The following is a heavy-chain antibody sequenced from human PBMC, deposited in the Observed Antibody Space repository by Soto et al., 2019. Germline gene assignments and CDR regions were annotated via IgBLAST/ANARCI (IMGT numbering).Heavy chain of an antibody. CDR2: INHSGST. V-gene: IGHV4-34*01. Sequence: SETLSLTCAVYGGSFSGYYWSWIRQPPGKGLEWIGEINHSGSTNYNPSLKSRVTISVDTSRNQFYLKLSSVTAADTAVYYGARAWYCTNGVCYKAYYYMDVWGKGTTVTVSS. CDR1: GGSFSGYY. J-gene: IGHJ6*03. D-gene: IGHD2-8*01. CDR3: ARAWYCTNGVCYKAYYYMDV.